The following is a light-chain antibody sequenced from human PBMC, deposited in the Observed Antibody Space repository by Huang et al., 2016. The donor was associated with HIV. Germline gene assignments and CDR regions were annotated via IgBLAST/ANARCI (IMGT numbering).Light chain of an antibody. V-gene: IGKV4-1*01. J-gene: IGKJ1*01. CDR1: QSVFHSSNNKNY. CDR2: WAS. Sequence: DIVVTQSPGSLALSLCERAAINCTSSQSVFHSSNNKNYLSWYQLKPGQSPQLLIYWASTREFWVPDRFRGTGSGTVFTLTITSLQAEDVAVYYCHQYYSSPQTFGQGTKVEV. CDR3: HQYYSSPQT.